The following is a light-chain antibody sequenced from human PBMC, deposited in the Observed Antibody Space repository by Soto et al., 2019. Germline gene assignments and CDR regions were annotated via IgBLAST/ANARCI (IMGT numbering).Light chain of an antibody. CDR1: QSISSY. J-gene: IGKJ2*01. Sequence: DIPMTQSLSSLSASVGDRVTITCRASQSISSYLNWYQQKPGKAPKLLIYAASSLQSGVPSRFSGSGSGTDFTLTISSLQPEDFATYYCQQSYSTPPTFGQGTKLEIK. CDR3: QQSYSTPPT. CDR2: AAS. V-gene: IGKV1-39*01.